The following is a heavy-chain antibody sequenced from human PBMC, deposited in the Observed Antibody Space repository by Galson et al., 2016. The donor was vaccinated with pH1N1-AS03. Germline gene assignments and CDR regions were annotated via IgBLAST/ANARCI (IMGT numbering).Heavy chain of an antibody. CDR3: AKEGPTALLFYYAKDV. CDR2: ISGSGEGP. CDR1: GFTFSNCG. V-gene: IGHV3-23*01. J-gene: IGHJ6*02. D-gene: IGHD2-2*01. Sequence: SLRLSCAASGFTFSNCGMSWVRQAPGKGREWVAGISGSGEGPYYLDSAKGRFTIYRDNSKNTVYLQMNSLRVEDTAVYHCAKEGPTALLFYYAKDVCGHGTTVTVSS.